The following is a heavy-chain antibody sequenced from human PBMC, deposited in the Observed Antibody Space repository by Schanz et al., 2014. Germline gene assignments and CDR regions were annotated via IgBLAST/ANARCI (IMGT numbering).Heavy chain of an antibody. CDR3: AGAVATIRADSFDI. J-gene: IGHJ3*02. CDR1: GFTFSTYA. Sequence: EVQLLESGGTVVQPGGSLRLSCSASGFTFSTYAMSWVRQTPKGLEWVSSINSRSNFIYYADSVKGRFTISRDNAKNSLYLQMNSLRAEDTAVYYCAGAVATIRADSFDIWGQGTMVAVSS. D-gene: IGHD5-12*01. V-gene: IGHV3-21*01. CDR2: INSRSNFI.